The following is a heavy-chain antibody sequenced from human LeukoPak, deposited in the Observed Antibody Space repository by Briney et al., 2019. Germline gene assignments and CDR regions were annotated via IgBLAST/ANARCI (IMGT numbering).Heavy chain of an antibody. CDR1: GFTFSSYA. CDR3: VKSRDYCSGGSCYAFDY. D-gene: IGHD2-15*01. CDR2: ISSNGAYT. J-gene: IGHJ4*02. V-gene: IGHV3-64D*06. Sequence: GGSLRLSCSASGFTFSSYAMYWVRQAPGKGLEYVSGISSNGAYTYSADSVKGRFTISRDNSKNTLYLHMSGLRTEDTAVYYCVKSRDYCSGGSCYAFDYWGQGTLVTVSS.